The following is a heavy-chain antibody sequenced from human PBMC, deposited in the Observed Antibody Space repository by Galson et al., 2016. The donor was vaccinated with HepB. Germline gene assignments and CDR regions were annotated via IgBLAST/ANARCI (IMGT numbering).Heavy chain of an antibody. J-gene: IGHJ4*02. CDR2: IYYNGTT. Sequence: SETLSLTCTVSGGSISTSNYYWGWIRQPPGKGLEWIGTIYYNGTTYYNPSLKSRVTISVDTSKNQFSLNLDSVTAAATAVYFCARLPSYMNSWYLWGQGTLVAVSS. V-gene: IGHV4-39*01. CDR3: ARLPSYMNSWYL. D-gene: IGHD6-13*01. CDR1: GGSISTSNYY.